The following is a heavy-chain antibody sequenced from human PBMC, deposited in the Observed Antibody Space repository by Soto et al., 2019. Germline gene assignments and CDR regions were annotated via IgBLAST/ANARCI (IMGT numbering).Heavy chain of an antibody. Sequence: QVQLVQSGAEVKKPGASVKVSCKASGYTFTSYDIYWVRQATGQGLEWMGWMKPNSGNTGNAQKFQGGVTMTRNTSLSTAYMERSTLRSEDTAVYYCARETTSYGMDVWGQGTRVTVSS. CDR1: GYTFTSYD. CDR3: ARETTSYGMDV. D-gene: IGHD1-1*01. J-gene: IGHJ6*01. CDR2: MKPNSGNT. V-gene: IGHV1-8*01.